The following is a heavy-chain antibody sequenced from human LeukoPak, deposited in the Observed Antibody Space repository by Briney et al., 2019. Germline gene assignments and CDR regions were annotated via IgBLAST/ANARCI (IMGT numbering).Heavy chain of an antibody. CDR2: INSDGSIT. CDR3: AGRAPGSITGFY. Sequence: GGSLRLSCAASGFTFSNYWMHWVRQVPGKGLVWVSRINSDGSITTYAGSVKGRFTISRDNAKNTLYLQMNSLRDEDTAVYFCAGRAPGSITGFYWGQGILVTVSS. V-gene: IGHV3-74*01. D-gene: IGHD3-3*01. J-gene: IGHJ4*02. CDR1: GFTFSNYW.